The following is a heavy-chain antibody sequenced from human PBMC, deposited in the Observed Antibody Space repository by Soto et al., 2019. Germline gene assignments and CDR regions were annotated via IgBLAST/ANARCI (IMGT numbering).Heavy chain of an antibody. CDR2: INPSGGST. J-gene: IGHJ3*02. D-gene: IGHD5-12*01. Sequence: ASVKVSCKASGYTFTSYYMHWVRQAPGQGLEWMGIINPSGGSTSYAQKFQGRVTMTRDTSTSTVYMELSSLRSEDTAVYYCARSPHSYDKADAVAPDAFDIWGQGTMVTVSS. V-gene: IGHV1-46*01. CDR3: ARSPHSYDKADAVAPDAFDI. CDR1: GYTFTSYY.